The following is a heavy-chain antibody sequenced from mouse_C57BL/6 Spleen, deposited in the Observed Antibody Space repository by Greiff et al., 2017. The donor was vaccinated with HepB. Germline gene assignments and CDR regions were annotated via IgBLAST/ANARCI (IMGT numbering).Heavy chain of an antibody. CDR1: GFTFSSYA. CDR2: ISDGGSYT. D-gene: IGHD1-1*01. Sequence: EVMLVESGGGLVKPGGSLKLSCEASGFTFSSYAMSWVRQTPEKRLEWVATISDGGSYTYYPDNVKGRFTISRDNAKTNPYLQMSHLKSEDTAMYYCARGDSSSSFAYWGQGTLVTVSA. J-gene: IGHJ3*01. CDR3: ARGDSSSSFAY. V-gene: IGHV5-4*03.